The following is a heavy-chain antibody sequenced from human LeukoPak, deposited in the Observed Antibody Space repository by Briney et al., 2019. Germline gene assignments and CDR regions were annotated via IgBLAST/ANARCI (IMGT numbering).Heavy chain of an antibody. CDR3: ARWGENYDFWSGYYSSYYFDY. J-gene: IGHJ4*02. D-gene: IGHD3-3*01. CDR2: INHSGST. Sequence: SETLSLTRAVYGGSFSGYYWSWIRQPPGKGLEWIGEINHSGSTNYNPSLKSRVTISVDTSKNQFSLKLSSVTAADTAVYYCARWGENYDFWSGYYSSYYFDYWGQGTLVTVSS. CDR1: GGSFSGYY. V-gene: IGHV4-34*01.